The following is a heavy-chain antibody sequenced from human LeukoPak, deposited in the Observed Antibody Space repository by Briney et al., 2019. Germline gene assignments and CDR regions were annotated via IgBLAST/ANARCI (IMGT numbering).Heavy chain of an antibody. V-gene: IGHV1-18*01. Sequence: ASVEVSCKASGYGFTSHGITWVRQAHGQGLEWMGWISPHNANTNYPQKFQGRVTMTTDTSTNTAYMDLRSLRSDDTAMYYCARVDSGRYYGHDYWGQGTLVTVTS. D-gene: IGHD1-26*01. J-gene: IGHJ4*02. CDR3: ARVDSGRYYGHDY. CDR1: GYGFTSHG. CDR2: ISPHNANT.